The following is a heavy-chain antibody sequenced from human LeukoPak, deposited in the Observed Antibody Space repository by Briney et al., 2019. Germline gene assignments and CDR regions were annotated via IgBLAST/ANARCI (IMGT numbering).Heavy chain of an antibody. D-gene: IGHD6-19*01. J-gene: IGHJ4*02. Sequence: SETLSLTCTVSGYSISSGYYWGWIRQPPGKGLEWIGSIYHSGSTYYNPSLKSRVTISVDTSKNQFSLKLSSVTAADTAVYYCARGLEQWLVREYYFDYWGQGTLVTVSS. V-gene: IGHV4-38-2*02. CDR3: ARGLEQWLVREYYFDY. CDR1: GYSISSGYY. CDR2: IYHSGST.